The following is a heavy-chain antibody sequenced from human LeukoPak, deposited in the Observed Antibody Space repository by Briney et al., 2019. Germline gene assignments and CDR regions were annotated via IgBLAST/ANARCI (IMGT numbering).Heavy chain of an antibody. D-gene: IGHD6-13*01. CDR2: ISGSGGST. CDR1: GFTFSSYA. J-gene: IGHJ4*02. Sequence: GGSLRLSCAASGFTFSSYAMSWVRQAPEKGQEWVSAISGSGGSTYYADSVKGRFTISRDNSKNTLYLQMNSLRAEDTAVYYCAKDRWRQLAEIHFDYWGQGTLVTVSS. V-gene: IGHV3-23*01. CDR3: AKDRWRQLAEIHFDY.